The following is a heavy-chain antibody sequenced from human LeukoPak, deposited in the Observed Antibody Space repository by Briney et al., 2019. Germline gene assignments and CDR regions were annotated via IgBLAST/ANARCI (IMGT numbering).Heavy chain of an antibody. CDR3: ARASMIVVVMGAFDI. D-gene: IGHD3-22*01. J-gene: IGHJ3*02. CDR2: ISSSSSYI. CDR1: GFTFSSYS. Sequence: GGSLRLSCAASGFTFSSYSMNWVRQAPGKGLEWVSSISSSSSYIYYADSVKGRFTISRDNAKNSLYLQMNSLRAEDTAVYYCARASMIVVVMGAFDIWGQGTMVTVSS. V-gene: IGHV3-21*01.